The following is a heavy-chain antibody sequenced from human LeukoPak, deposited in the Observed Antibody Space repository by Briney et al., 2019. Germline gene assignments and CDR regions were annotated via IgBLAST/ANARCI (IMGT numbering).Heavy chain of an antibody. J-gene: IGHJ4*02. D-gene: IGHD2-2*01. V-gene: IGHV3-7*03. CDR1: GFTFSHYW. CDR3: ARAKGDCRSTSCYVDY. CDR2: IKPDGSDK. Sequence: PGGSLRLSCAASGFTFSHYWMSWVPQAPGKGLEWVANIKPDGSDKYYIDSVKGRFTISRDNAKNSLYLQMNNLRIEDTALFYCARAKGDCRSTSCYVDYWGLGTLVTVSS.